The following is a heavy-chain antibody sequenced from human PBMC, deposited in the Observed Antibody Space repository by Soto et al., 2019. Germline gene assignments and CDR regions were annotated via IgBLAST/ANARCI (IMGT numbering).Heavy chain of an antibody. CDR1: GFTFGDYA. D-gene: IGHD3-10*01. V-gene: IGHV3-9*01. CDR2: ISWNSGSI. J-gene: IGHJ6*04. Sequence: GGSLRLSCAASGFTFGDYAMHWVRQAPGKGLEWVSGISWNSGSIGYADSVKGRFTISRDNAKNSLYLQMNSLRAEDTALYYCAKDIDYGSGMGWEMDVWGKGTTVTAPQ. CDR3: AKDIDYGSGMGWEMDV.